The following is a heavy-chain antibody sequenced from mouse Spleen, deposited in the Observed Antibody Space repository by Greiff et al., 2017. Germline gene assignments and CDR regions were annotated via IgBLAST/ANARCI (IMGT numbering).Heavy chain of an antibody. CDR2: ISSGGGNT. V-gene: IGHV5-9*04. CDR1: GFTFSSYA. J-gene: IGHJ2*01. Sequence: EVKLMESGGGLVKRGGSLKLSCAASGFTFSSYAMSWVRQTPEKRLEWVATISSGGGNTYYPDSVKGRFTISRDNAKNTLYLQMSSLKSEDTAMYYCARRRYFDYWGQGTTLTVSS. CDR3: ARRRYFDY.